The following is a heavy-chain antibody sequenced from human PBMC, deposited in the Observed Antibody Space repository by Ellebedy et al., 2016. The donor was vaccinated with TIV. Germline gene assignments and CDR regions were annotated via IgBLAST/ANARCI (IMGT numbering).Heavy chain of an antibody. Sequence: GESLKISCAASGFTFSSFAMNWLRQAPGKGLEWVSGISGGGASTNYADSVKGRFTISRDNSKNTLSLQMDSLRAEDTARYYCAKDRGSGWYENWFDPWGQGTLVTVSS. CDR1: GFTFSSFA. CDR2: ISGGGAST. J-gene: IGHJ5*02. D-gene: IGHD6-19*01. CDR3: AKDRGSGWYENWFDP. V-gene: IGHV3-23*01.